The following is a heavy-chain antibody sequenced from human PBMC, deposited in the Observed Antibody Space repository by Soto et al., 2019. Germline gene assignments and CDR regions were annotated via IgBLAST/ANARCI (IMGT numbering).Heavy chain of an antibody. CDR1: ADTFTSYY. CDR3: ARSGGGYCTGGVCHANNWVDP. J-gene: IGHJ5*02. Sequence: ASVKVSCKAPADTFTSYYIHWVRQAPGQRLEWMGWINTGNGNTRYSQKFQDRITITRDTSASTAYLELSSLRSEDTAVYYCARSGGGYCTGGVCHANNWVDPWGQGTLVTVSS. V-gene: IGHV1-3*04. D-gene: IGHD2-8*02. CDR2: INTGNGNT.